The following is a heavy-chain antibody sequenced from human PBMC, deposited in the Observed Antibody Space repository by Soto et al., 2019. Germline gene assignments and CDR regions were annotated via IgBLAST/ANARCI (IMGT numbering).Heavy chain of an antibody. CDR1: GYSFTNYG. Sequence: QDRLVQSGAEVKKPGASVRVSCKASGYSFTNYGITWVRQAPGQGFEWMGWISAYNGNTNYAQKFQGRVTLTTDASTSTAYLELRSLRSDDTAVYYCARDRGVAPPVAGNTHYYYSMDVCGKGTTVTVSS. V-gene: IGHV1-18*01. J-gene: IGHJ6*03. CDR3: ARDRGVAPPVAGNTHYYYSMDV. D-gene: IGHD6-19*01. CDR2: ISAYNGNT.